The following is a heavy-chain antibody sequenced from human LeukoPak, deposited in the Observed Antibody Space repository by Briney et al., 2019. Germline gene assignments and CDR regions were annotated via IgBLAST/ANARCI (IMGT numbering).Heavy chain of an antibody. CDR3: ARNLGLRLGELSEIDY. Sequence: VASVKVSCKASGYTFTGYYMHWVRQAPGQGLEWMGWINPNSGGTNYAQKFQGSVTMTRDTSISTAYMELSRLRSDDTAVYYCARNLGLRLGELSEIDYWGQGTLVTVSS. CDR2: INPNSGGT. V-gene: IGHV1-2*02. CDR1: GYTFTGYY. J-gene: IGHJ4*02. D-gene: IGHD3-16*02.